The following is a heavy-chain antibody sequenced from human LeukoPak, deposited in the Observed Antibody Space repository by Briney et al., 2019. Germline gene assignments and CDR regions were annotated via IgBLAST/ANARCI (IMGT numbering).Heavy chain of an antibody. Sequence: ASVKASCKASGYTFTNYGISWVRQAPGQGLEWMGWISGYNGDTKFAPKFQGRFTMTSDTSTSTAYMEMRSLRSDDTAVYFCARGGSSWSAEYFQHWGQGTLVTVSS. CDR2: ISGYNGDT. D-gene: IGHD6-13*01. CDR1: GYTFTNYG. V-gene: IGHV1-18*01. J-gene: IGHJ1*01. CDR3: ARGGSSWSAEYFQH.